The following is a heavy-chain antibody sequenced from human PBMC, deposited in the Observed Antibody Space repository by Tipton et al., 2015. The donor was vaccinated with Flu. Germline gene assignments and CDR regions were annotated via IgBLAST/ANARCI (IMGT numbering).Heavy chain of an antibody. Sequence: QSGPEVKKPWASVKVSFKASGYTFTGYYMHWVRQAPGQGLEWMGRINPNSGGTNYAQKFQGRVTMTRDTSISTAYMELSRLRSDDTAVYYCASGIAVAPPYFDYWGQGTLVTVSS. CDR3: ASGIAVAPPYFDY. CDR1: GYTFTGYY. J-gene: IGHJ4*02. V-gene: IGHV1-2*06. CDR2: INPNSGGT. D-gene: IGHD6-19*01.